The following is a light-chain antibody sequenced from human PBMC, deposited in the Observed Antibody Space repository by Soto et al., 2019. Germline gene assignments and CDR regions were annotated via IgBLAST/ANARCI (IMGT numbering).Light chain of an antibody. CDR2: DAS. V-gene: IGKV3-20*01. J-gene: IGKJ4*01. CDR1: QSVGRNY. Sequence: EIVLTQSPGTLSLSPGEIATLSCSASQSVGRNYLAWFQHKPGQAPRLVIYDASNGATGVPDRFSGSGSGTDFTLTVTRLEPEDFAVYYCQQYAESPLTFGGGTKVDIK. CDR3: QQYAESPLT.